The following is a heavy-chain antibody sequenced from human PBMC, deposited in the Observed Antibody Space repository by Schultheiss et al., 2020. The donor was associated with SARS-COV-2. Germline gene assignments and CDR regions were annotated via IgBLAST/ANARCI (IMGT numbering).Heavy chain of an antibody. CDR3: ARDHYMSQQLGY. CDR2: IIPIFGTA. J-gene: IGHJ4*02. V-gene: IGHV1-69*13. Sequence: SVKVSCKASGGTFSSYAISWVRQAPGQGLEWMGGIIPIFGTANYAQKFQGRVTITADESTSTAYMELSSLRSEDTAVYYCARDHYMSQQLGYWGQGTLVTVSS. CDR1: GGTFSSYA. D-gene: IGHD6-13*01.